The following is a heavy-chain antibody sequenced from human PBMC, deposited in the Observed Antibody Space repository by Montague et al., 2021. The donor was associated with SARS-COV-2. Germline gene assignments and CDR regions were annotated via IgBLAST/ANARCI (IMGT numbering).Heavy chain of an antibody. D-gene: IGHD3-3*01. Sequence: SETLSLTCTVSGGSISSYYWRWIRQPPGKGLEWIGYIYYSGSTNYNPSLKSRVTISVDTSKNQFSLKLSSVTAADTAVYYCARAPRNIFGVVLTFDYWGRGTLVTVSS. V-gene: IGHV4-59*12. J-gene: IGHJ4*02. CDR2: IYYSGST. CDR1: GGSISSYY. CDR3: ARAPRNIFGVVLTFDY.